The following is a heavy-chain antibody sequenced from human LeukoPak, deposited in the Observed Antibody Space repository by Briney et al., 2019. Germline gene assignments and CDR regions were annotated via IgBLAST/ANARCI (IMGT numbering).Heavy chain of an antibody. CDR2: ILYNGSSK. CDR1: GFTFSSSG. Sequence: GGSLRLSCAASGFTFSSSGMHWVRQAPGKGLEWGAVILYNGSSKYYADSVKGRFSISRDNAKNSLYLQMNSLRTEATAVYYCAKGGHYNFDYWGQGTLVTVSS. J-gene: IGHJ4*02. D-gene: IGHD4-11*01. V-gene: IGHV3-33*03. CDR3: AKGGHYNFDY.